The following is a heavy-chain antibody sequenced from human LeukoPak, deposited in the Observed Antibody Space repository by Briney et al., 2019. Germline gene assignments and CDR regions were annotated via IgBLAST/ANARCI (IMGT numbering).Heavy chain of an antibody. Sequence: GRSLRLSCAASGFTFSSYAMHWVRQAPGKGREGVAVISYDGSNKYYADSVKGRFTISRDNSKNTLYLQMNSLRAEDTAVYYCARVHLREVNYFDYWGQGTLVTVSS. CDR3: ARVHLREVNYFDY. CDR1: GFTFSSYA. CDR2: ISYDGSNK. D-gene: IGHD1-26*01. J-gene: IGHJ4*02. V-gene: IGHV3-30*04.